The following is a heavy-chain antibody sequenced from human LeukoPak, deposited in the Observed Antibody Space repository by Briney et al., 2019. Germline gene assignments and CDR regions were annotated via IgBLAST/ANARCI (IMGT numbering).Heavy chain of an antibody. D-gene: IGHD6-13*01. V-gene: IGHV3-21*01. Sequence: KPGGSLRLSCAASGFTFNIYNMNWVRQAPGKALEWVSSITSSSTYTYYADSVKGRFTISRDNAKNSLYLQMNSLRAEDTAVYYCARGTAAAKIDYWGQGTLVTVSS. CDR2: ITSSSTYT. CDR3: ARGTAAAKIDY. CDR1: GFTFNIYN. J-gene: IGHJ4*02.